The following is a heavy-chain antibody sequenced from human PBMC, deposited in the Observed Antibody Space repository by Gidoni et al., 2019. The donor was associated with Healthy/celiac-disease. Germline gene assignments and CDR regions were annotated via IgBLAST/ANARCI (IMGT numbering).Heavy chain of an antibody. CDR3: AKKLELRGSIGY. V-gene: IGHV3-23*01. Sequence: EVQLLESGGGLVQPGGSLRLSCAASGFTFSSYAMSGVRQAPGKGLEWVSAISGSGGSTYYADSVKGRFTISRDNSKNTLYLQMNSLRAEDTAVYYCAKKLELRGSIGYWGQGTLVTVSS. CDR2: ISGSGGST. D-gene: IGHD1-7*01. CDR1: GFTFSSYA. J-gene: IGHJ4*02.